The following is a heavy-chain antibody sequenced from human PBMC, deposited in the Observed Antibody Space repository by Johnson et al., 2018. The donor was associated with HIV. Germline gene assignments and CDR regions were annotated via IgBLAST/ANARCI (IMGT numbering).Heavy chain of an antibody. J-gene: IGHJ3*01. Sequence: HLVESGGGLVKPAWSPRLSCAASQFTFSTYYMNCVRQAPGNGLQLIGQVNPNGGSTYLIDSGKVRFNTSRDNAKNTLHLQMNSLRAEDTAVYYCARGGFTMIVVAYWGQGTMVTVSS. CDR2: VNPNGGST. CDR1: QFTFSTYY. CDR3: ARGGFTMIVVAY. D-gene: IGHD3-22*01. V-gene: IGHV3-25*03.